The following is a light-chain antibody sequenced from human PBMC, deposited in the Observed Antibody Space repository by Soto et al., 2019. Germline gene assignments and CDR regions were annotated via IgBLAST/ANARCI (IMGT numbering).Light chain of an antibody. V-gene: IGLV2-14*01. CDR1: SSDVGGYNY. CDR2: DVN. J-gene: IGLJ1*01. Sequence: QSALTQPASVSGSPGQSIAISCTGTSSDVGGYNYVTWHQQHPGKAPKVMIYDVNNRPSGVSDRFSGSKSGNTASLTISGLQAEDEADYYCSSYTSSTTYVFGTGTKVTVL. CDR3: SSYTSSTTYV.